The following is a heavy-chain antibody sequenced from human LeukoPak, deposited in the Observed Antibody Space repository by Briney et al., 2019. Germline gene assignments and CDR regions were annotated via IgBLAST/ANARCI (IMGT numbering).Heavy chain of an antibody. CDR1: GGSISSYY. V-gene: IGHV4-59*08. CDR2: IYYSGST. Sequence: SETLSLTCTVSGGSISSYYWSWIRQPPGKGLEWIGYIYYSGSTNYNPSLKSRVTISVDTSENQFSLKLSSVTAADTAVYYCARRVPNWYFDLWGRGTLVTVSS. J-gene: IGHJ2*01. CDR3: ARRVPNWYFDL.